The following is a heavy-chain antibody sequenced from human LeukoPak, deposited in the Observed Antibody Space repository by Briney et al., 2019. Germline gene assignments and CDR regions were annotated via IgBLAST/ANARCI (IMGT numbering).Heavy chain of an antibody. CDR3: VRERRSANNYAGDY. V-gene: IGHV3-48*03. CDR2: ISDSGVSI. D-gene: IGHD5-24*01. CDR1: GFTFSAYE. Sequence: GGSLRLSCATSGFTFSAYEMNWVRQAPGKGLEWISYISDSGVSIHYADSVRGRFSISRDNAKDALLLQMNTLRAENTAVYYCVRERRSANNYAGDYWGQGTLVTVSS. J-gene: IGHJ4*02.